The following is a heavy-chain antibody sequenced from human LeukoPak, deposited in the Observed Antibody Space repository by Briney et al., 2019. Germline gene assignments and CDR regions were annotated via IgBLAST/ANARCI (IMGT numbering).Heavy chain of an antibody. J-gene: IGHJ4*02. CDR1: GGSISSYY. D-gene: IGHD3-10*01. CDR2: IYYSGST. CDR3: ARAREYYFDY. Sequence: SETLSLTCTVSGGSISSYYWSWIRQPPGKGLGWIGYIYYSGSTNYNPSLKSRVTISVDTSKNQFSLKLSSVTAADTAVYYCARAREYYFDYWGQGTLVTVSS. V-gene: IGHV4-59*08.